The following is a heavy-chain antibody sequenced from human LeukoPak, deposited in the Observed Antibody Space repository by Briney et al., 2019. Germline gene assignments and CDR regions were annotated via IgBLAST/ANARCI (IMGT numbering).Heavy chain of an antibody. CDR3: ARCLLITFGGVTEPFDY. V-gene: IGHV3-48*02. CDR2: ISSSSSTI. Sequence: PGGSLRLSCAASGFTFSSYSMTWVRQAPGKGLEWVSYISSSSSTIYYADSVKGRFTISRDNAKNSLYLQVNSLRDEDTAVYYCARCLLITFGGVTEPFDYWGQGTLVTVSS. CDR1: GFTFSSYS. J-gene: IGHJ4*02. D-gene: IGHD3-16*01.